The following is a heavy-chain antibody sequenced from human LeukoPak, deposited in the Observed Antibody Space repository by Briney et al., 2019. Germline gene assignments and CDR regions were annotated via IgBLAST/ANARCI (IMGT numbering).Heavy chain of an antibody. Sequence: QTLSLTCAISGDSVSNYSAAWNWIRQSPSRGLEWLGSTYYRSKWYNDYAVSVKSRITINPDTSKNQFSLQLNSVTPEDTAVYYCARDKRGSAASGLLDYWGQGTLVTVSS. CDR1: GDSVSNYSAA. D-gene: IGHD2-15*01. CDR2: TYYRSKWYN. J-gene: IGHJ4*02. CDR3: ARDKRGSAASGLLDY. V-gene: IGHV6-1*01.